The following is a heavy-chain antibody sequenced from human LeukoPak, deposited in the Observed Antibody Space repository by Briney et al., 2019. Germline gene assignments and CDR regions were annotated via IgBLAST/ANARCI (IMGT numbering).Heavy chain of an antibody. CDR1: GYNFATYW. CDR2: IYPGDSDT. J-gene: IGHJ4*02. V-gene: IGHV5-51*01. Sequence: GESLKISCKGSGYNFATYWIGWVRQMTGKGLEGMGMIYPGDSDTKYSPSFQGQVTISADKSISTAYLQWGSLKTSDTAIYYCARRDGGVDYWGQGTLVTVSS. D-gene: IGHD4-23*01. CDR3: ARRDGGVDY.